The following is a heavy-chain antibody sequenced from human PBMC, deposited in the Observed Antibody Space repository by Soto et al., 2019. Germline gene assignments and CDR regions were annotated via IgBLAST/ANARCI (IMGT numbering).Heavy chain of an antibody. CDR3: GRSFLNGPDY. J-gene: IGHJ4*02. V-gene: IGHV3-49*04. CDR1: GFTFRDFA. D-gene: IGHD2-8*01. CDR2: IRSRAYGEIP. Sequence: GGSLRLSCRGSGFTFRDFAVNWARLTPGKGLQWVGFIRSRAYGEIPEYAASVKGRFIISRDDSKNIAYLQMNSLKIEDRGVYYCGRSFLNGPDYWGTGP.